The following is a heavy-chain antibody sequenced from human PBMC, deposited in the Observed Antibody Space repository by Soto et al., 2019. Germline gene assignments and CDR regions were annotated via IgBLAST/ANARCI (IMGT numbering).Heavy chain of an antibody. D-gene: IGHD6-6*01. CDR3: ARVGGVAARPFSY. CDR2: IYYSGST. J-gene: IGHJ4*02. V-gene: IGHV4-59*01. Sequence: PSETLSLTCTVSGGSISSDYWSWVRQPPGRGLEWIGYIYYSGSTNYNPSLESRVTIALDPSKNKFSLKLRSLTTADTAVYFCARVGGVAARPFSYWGQGTLVTVSS. CDR1: GGSISSDY.